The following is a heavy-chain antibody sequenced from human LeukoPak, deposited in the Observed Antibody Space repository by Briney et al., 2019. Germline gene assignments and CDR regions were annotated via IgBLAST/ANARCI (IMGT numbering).Heavy chain of an antibody. CDR2: ISSSSSYK. CDR1: GFTFSNYA. J-gene: IGHJ4*02. D-gene: IGHD5-18*01. V-gene: IGHV3-23*01. Sequence: GGSLRLSCAASGFTFSNYAMNWVRQAPGKGLEWVSCISSSSSYKFYADSVKGRFTISRDNSKNTLYLQMNSLRAEDTAVYYCAKILGGYSYGYSVDYWGQGTLVTVSS. CDR3: AKILGGYSYGYSVDY.